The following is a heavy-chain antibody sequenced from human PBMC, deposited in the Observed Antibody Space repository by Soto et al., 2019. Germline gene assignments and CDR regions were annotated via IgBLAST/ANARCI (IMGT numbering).Heavy chain of an antibody. V-gene: IGHV1-3*01. J-gene: IGHJ4*02. Sequence: QVQLVQSGAEVKKPGASVKVSCKASGYTFTSYAIHWVRQAPGRRLEWMGWINAGNGNTKYSQKFQHRVTITRDTSASTAYMELSSLRSEDTAVYYCARDLGGWPDYGGQGTLVTVSS. D-gene: IGHD6-19*01. CDR1: GYTFTSYA. CDR3: ARDLGGWPDY. CDR2: INAGNGNT.